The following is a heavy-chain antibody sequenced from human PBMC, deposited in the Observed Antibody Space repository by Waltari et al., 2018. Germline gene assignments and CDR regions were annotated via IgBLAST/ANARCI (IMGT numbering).Heavy chain of an antibody. CDR1: GFSVSRHY. J-gene: IGHJ4*02. V-gene: IGHV3-53*01. D-gene: IGHD2-2*01. CDR3: TREDQGQPGGY. Sequence: VQLVESGGGLMQPGGSLSLSCAASGFSVSRHYMSWVRQAPGKGLVWVSLMYTEGTAYYADSVKGRFTISRDNSKNTLNLQMNSLRAEDTAVYYCTREDQGQPGGYWGQGTLVTVSS. CDR2: MYTEGTA.